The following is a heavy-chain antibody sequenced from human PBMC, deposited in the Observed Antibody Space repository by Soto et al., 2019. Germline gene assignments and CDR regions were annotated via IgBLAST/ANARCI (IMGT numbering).Heavy chain of an antibody. J-gene: IGHJ4*02. CDR3: ARDEVVVVIAYYFDY. CDR1: GFTFSSYA. V-gene: IGHV3-30-3*01. CDR2: ISYDGSNK. D-gene: IGHD3-22*01. Sequence: RRLSCAASGFTFSSYAMHWVRQAPGKGLEWVAVISYDGSNKYYADSVKGRFTISRDNSKNTLYLQMNSLRAEDTAVYYCARDEVVVVIAYYFDYWGQGTLVTVSS.